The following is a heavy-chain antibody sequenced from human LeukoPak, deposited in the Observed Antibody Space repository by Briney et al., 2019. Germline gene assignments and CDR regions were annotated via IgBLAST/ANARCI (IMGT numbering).Heavy chain of an antibody. V-gene: IGHV3-11*04. D-gene: IGHD1-26*01. CDR3: ARRAMGATSFDY. Sequence: KSGGSLRLSFAVSGFTFSDYYMTWVRQAPGKGLEWVSYISSSSNTVYYADSVKGRLTVSRDNANNSLYVQMTNLRAEDTAVYYCARRAMGATSFDYWGQGTLVTVSS. CDR1: GFTFSDYY. CDR2: ISSSSNTV. J-gene: IGHJ4*02.